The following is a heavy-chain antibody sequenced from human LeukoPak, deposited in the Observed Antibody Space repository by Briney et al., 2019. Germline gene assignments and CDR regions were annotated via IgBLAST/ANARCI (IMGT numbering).Heavy chain of an antibody. CDR1: GYSISSGYY. J-gene: IGHJ4*02. CDR2: ISYSGST. CDR3: VRGGDDSSMWRYYFDF. D-gene: IGHD5-18*01. V-gene: IGHV4-61*01. Sequence: SETLSLTCAVSGYSISSGYYWGWLRQSPEKGLELIGYISYSGSTNYNPSLKSRVTISVDTSKTQFSLKLSSVTAADTAIYYCVRGGDDSSMWRYYFDFWGQGTLVSVSS.